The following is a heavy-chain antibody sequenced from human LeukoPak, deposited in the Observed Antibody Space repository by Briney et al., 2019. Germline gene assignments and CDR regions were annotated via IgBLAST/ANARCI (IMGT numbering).Heavy chain of an antibody. CDR1: GYSISSGYY. Sequence: PSETLSLTCAVSGYSISSGYYWGWLRPPPGKGLEWIGSIYHSGSTYYNPSLKSRVTISVDTSKNQFSLKLSSVTAADTAVYYCARVKRISNWFVPWGQGTLVTVSS. D-gene: IGHD2-15*01. V-gene: IGHV4-38-2*01. CDR3: ARVKRISNWFVP. CDR2: IYHSGST. J-gene: IGHJ5*02.